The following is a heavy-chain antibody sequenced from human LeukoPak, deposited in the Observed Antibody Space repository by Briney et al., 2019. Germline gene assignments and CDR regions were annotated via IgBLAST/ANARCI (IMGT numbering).Heavy chain of an antibody. D-gene: IGHD5-18*01. Sequence: GASVKVSCKASGGTFSSYAISWVRQAPGQGLEWMGGIIPIFGTANYAQKFQGRVTITADKSTSTAYMELSSLRSEDTAVYYCAREAGTIQLWPVSYWFDPWGQGTLVTVSS. J-gene: IGHJ5*02. CDR2: IIPIFGTA. V-gene: IGHV1-69*06. CDR1: GGTFSSYA. CDR3: AREAGTIQLWPVSYWFDP.